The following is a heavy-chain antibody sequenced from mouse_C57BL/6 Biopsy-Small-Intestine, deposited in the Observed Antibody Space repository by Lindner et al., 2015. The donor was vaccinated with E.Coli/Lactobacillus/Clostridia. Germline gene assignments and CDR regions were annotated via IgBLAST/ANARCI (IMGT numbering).Heavy chain of an antibody. V-gene: IGHV1-80*01. J-gene: IGHJ2*01. CDR1: GYVFSSYW. CDR3: VRGERGDFDY. Sequence: VQLQESGAELVKPGASVKISCRTSGYVFSSYWMNWVIQRPGKGLEWIGQIYPGDGDTDYNGKFKGKATLTADKSSSTAYMQLSSLTSEDSAVYFCVRGERGDFDYWGQGSTLTVSS. CDR2: IYPGDGDT.